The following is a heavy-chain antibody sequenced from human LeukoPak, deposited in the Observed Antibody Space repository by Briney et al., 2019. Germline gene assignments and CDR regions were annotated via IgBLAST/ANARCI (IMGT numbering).Heavy chain of an antibody. CDR2: INPNSGGT. V-gene: IGHV1-2*02. CDR1: GYTFTGYY. CDR3: AALGVVPAAEVDFDY. J-gene: IGHJ4*02. Sequence: GASVKASRKASGYTFTGYYMHWVRQAPGQRLEWMGWINPNSGGTNYAQKFQGRVTMTRATSISTAYMELSRLRSDDTAVYYCAALGVVPAAEVDFDYWGQGTLVTVSS. D-gene: IGHD2-2*01.